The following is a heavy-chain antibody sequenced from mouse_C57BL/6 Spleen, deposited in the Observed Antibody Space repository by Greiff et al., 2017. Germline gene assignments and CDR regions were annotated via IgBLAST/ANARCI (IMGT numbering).Heavy chain of an antibody. D-gene: IGHD2-5*01. V-gene: IGHV1-15*01. CDR3: TRRDYYSNYFGY. Sequence: VQLQQSGAELVRPGASVTLSCKASGYTFTDYEMHWVKQTPVHGLEWIGAIDPETGGTAYNQKFKGKAILTADKSSSTAYMELRSLTSEDSAVYYGTRRDYYSNYFGYWGQGTTLTVST. J-gene: IGHJ2*01. CDR2: IDPETGGT. CDR1: GYTFTDYE.